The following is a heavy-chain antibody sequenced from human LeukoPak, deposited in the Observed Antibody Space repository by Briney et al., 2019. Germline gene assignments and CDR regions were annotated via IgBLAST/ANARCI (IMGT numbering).Heavy chain of an antibody. D-gene: IGHD3-22*01. CDR2: IYYSGST. J-gene: IGHJ3*01. V-gene: IGHV4-31*03. CDR3: ARGGYDSSGFDAFDS. CDR1: GGSISSGGYY. Sequence: PSETLSLTCTVSGGSISSGGYYWNWIRPNPRKGLEWIGYIYYSGSTYYNPSLKSRVTISGDTSQNQLSLKLSSVTAADTAVYYCARGGYDSSGFDAFDSWGQGTMVTVSS.